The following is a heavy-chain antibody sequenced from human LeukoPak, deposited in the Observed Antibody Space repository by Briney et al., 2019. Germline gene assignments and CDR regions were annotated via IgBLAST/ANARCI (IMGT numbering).Heavy chain of an antibody. CDR1: GYTLTELA. CDR2: IFPSDANT. D-gene: IGHD2-8*01. Sequence: GASVKVSCKVSGYTLTELAIHWVRQAPGKGLEWMGIIFPSDANTRYTQNFQGRVTMTRDMSTSTVYMELSSLRYEDTAMYYCAREYASTYNFDFWGQGTLVTVSA. J-gene: IGHJ4*02. CDR3: AREYASTYNFDF. V-gene: IGHV1-46*01.